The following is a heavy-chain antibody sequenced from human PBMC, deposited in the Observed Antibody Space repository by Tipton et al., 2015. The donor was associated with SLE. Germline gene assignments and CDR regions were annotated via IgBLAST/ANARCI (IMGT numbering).Heavy chain of an antibody. V-gene: IGHV3-23*03. CDR1: GFTFSSYA. CDR3: AKDDSSGYYYDY. Sequence: SLRLSCAASGFTFSSYAMSWVRQAPGKGLEWVSVIYSGGSTYYADSVKGRFTISRDNSKNTLYLQMNSLRAEDTAVYYCAKDDSSGYYYDYWGQGTLVTVSS. CDR2: IYSGGST. J-gene: IGHJ4*02. D-gene: IGHD3-22*01.